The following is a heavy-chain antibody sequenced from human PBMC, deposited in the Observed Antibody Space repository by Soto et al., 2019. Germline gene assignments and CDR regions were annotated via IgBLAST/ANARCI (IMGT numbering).Heavy chain of an antibody. CDR2: VSHDGRNT. CDR1: GFTFGDYA. D-gene: IGHD6-19*01. V-gene: IGHV3-30*18. Sequence: PVGSLRLSCAASGFTFGDYARHWVRQAPGKGLEWVAVVSHDGRNTHYADSVKGRFTTSRDSSKNTVSLEMTSLRAEDTAVYYCAKGGRQWLVTSDFNYWGQGALVTVSS. J-gene: IGHJ4*02. CDR3: AKGGRQWLVTSDFNY.